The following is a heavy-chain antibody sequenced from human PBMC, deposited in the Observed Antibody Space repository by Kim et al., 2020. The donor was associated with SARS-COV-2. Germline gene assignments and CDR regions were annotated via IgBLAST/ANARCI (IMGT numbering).Heavy chain of an antibody. J-gene: IGHJ1*01. CDR3: SHGYYYDSSGYYRQNAEYFQH. Sequence: SETLSLTCTVSGGSISSSSYYWGWIRQPPGKGLEWFGRIYYSGSTYYNPSLKSRVTISVDTSKNQFSLKLSSVTAADTAVDYCSHGYYYDSSGYYRQNAEYFQHWGQGTLVTVSS. V-gene: IGHV4-39*01. CDR1: GGSISSSSYY. CDR2: IYYSGST. D-gene: IGHD3-22*01.